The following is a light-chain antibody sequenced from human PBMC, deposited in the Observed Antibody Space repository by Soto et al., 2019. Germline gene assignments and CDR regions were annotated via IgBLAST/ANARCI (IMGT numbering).Light chain of an antibody. V-gene: IGKV4-1*01. Sequence: IQVSQSPSYLSASVGARVTITCQASQDTRNYLNWYQQKPGQPPKLLIYWASTRESGVPDRFSGSGSGTDFTLTISSLQAEDVAVYYCQQYYSTPLTFGGGTKVDIK. CDR2: WAS. J-gene: IGKJ4*01. CDR1: QDTRNY. CDR3: QQYYSTPLT.